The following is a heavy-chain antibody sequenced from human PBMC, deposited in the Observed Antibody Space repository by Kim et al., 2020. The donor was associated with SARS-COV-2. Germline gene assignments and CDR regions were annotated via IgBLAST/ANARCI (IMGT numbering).Heavy chain of an antibody. Sequence: ASVKVSCKASGYTFTSYGISWVRQAPGQGLEWMGWISADNGNTNYSQKLQGRVTITTDTSTSTAYMELRSLRSEDTAVYYCARDLGSRHYVIWSGYYPSPYCYYFGTDIWGQGTTVTVSS. V-gene: IGHV1-18*01. CDR3: ARDLGSRHYVIWSGYYPSPYCYYFGTDI. CDR1: GYTFTSYG. CDR2: ISADNGNT. D-gene: IGHD3-3*01. J-gene: IGHJ6*02.